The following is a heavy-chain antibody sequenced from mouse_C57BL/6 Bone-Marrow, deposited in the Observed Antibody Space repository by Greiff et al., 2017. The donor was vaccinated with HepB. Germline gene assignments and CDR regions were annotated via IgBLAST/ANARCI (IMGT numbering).Heavy chain of an antibody. J-gene: IGHJ2*01. CDR3: ARGRGGYEYDGDYFDY. V-gene: IGHV1-76*01. Sequence: VQRVESGAELVRPGASVKLSCKASGYTFTDYYINWVKQRPGQGLEWIARIYPGSGNTYYHEKFKGKATLTAEKSSSTAYMQLSSLTSEDSAVYFCARGRGGYEYDGDYFDYWGQGTTLTVSS. D-gene: IGHD2-4*01. CDR1: GYTFTDYY. CDR2: IYPGSGNT.